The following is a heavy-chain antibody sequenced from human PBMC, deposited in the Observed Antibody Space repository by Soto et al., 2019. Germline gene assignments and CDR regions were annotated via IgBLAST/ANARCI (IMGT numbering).Heavy chain of an antibody. Sequence: QEQLLQSGAEVKKPGASVMVSCKASGYSFISYYVNWVRQSPGQGLEWMGWINPNGGDTNYAQKFRRWVTMDRDTSISTAYLELSRLRSDDTALYYCARAAVGYDWNRGDFLYHGMDVWGQGTTVTVSS. CDR1: GYSFISYY. J-gene: IGHJ6*02. V-gene: IGHV1-2*04. CDR3: ARAAVGYDWNRGDFLYHGMDV. D-gene: IGHD1-20*01. CDR2: INPNGGDT.